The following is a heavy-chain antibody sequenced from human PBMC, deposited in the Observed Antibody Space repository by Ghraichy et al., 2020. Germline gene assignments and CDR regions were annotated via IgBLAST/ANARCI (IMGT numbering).Heavy chain of an antibody. CDR2: FYPGDSDT. Sequence: GESLNISCKSSGYSFNDYWIGWVRQMPGKGLEWMGIFYPGDSDTRYSPSFQGQVTISADKSISTAYLQWGSLKASDTAMYYCARSYCSGGSCFSYYGMDVWGQGTTVTVSS. CDR1: GYSFNDYW. D-gene: IGHD2-15*01. V-gene: IGHV5-51*01. J-gene: IGHJ6*02. CDR3: ARSYCSGGSCFSYYGMDV.